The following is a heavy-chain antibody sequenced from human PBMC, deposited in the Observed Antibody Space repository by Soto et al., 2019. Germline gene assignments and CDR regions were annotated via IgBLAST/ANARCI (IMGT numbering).Heavy chain of an antibody. J-gene: IGHJ6*02. V-gene: IGHV1-2*02. Sequence: QVQLVQSGAEVKKPGASVKVSCKASGYTFTGYYMHWVRQAPGQGLEWRGWINPNSGGTNYAQKFQGRGTRARDTSISTAYRERSRVRSDDTAVYYGASANADTAMVTNPGAYNGMDVWGQGTTVTVS. CDR1: GYTFTGYY. CDR3: ASANADTAMVTNPGAYNGMDV. CDR2: INPNSGGT. D-gene: IGHD5-18*01.